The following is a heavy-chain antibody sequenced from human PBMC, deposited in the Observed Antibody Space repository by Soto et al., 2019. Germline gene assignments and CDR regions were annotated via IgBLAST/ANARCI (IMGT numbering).Heavy chain of an antibody. V-gene: IGHV4-30-4*01. Sequence: QVQLQESGPGLVKPSQTLSLTCTVSGVSISGVDYYWSWIRQPPGKGLEWIGYMHHSGSTYYNPSLKSRVAIFVDTSKNQFSLKLSSVAAADTAVYYCARHDYSDYQVDSWGQGTLVAVSS. J-gene: IGHJ4*02. CDR1: GVSISGVDYY. CDR2: MHHSGST. D-gene: IGHD4-17*01. CDR3: ARHDYSDYQVDS.